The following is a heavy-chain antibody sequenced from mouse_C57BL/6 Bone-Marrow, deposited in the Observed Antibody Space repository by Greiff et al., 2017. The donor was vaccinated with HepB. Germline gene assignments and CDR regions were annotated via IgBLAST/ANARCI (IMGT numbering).Heavy chain of an antibody. Sequence: EVKLMESGEGLVKPGGSLKLSCAASGFTFSSYAMSWVRQTPEKRLEWVAYISSGGDYIYYADTVKGRFTISRDNARNTLYLQMSSLKAEDTAMYYCTRAGGSSYENYAMDYWGQGTSVTVSS. CDR3: TRAGGSSYENYAMDY. D-gene: IGHD1-1*01. J-gene: IGHJ4*01. CDR2: ISSGGDYI. CDR1: GFTFSSYA. V-gene: IGHV5-9-1*02.